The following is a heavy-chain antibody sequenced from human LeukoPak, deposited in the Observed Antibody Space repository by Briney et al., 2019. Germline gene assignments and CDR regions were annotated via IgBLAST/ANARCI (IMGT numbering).Heavy chain of an antibody. J-gene: IGHJ4*02. CDR1: GGPISSYY. Sequence: PSETLSLTCTVSGGPISSYYWSWIRQPPGKGLEWIGYIYYSGSTNYNPSLKSRVTISVDTSRNQFSLKLSSVTAADTAVYYCAREGYSYGPYFDYWGQGTLVTVSS. V-gene: IGHV4-59*01. CDR3: AREGYSYGPYFDY. CDR2: IYYSGST. D-gene: IGHD5-18*01.